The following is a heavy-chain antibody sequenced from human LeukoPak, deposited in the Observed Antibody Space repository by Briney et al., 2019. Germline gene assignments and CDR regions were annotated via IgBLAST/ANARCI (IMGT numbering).Heavy chain of an antibody. CDR3: AKRGNDYGDYAYYFDY. CDR2: ISGSGGST. J-gene: IGHJ4*02. CDR1: GFTFSSYA. D-gene: IGHD4-17*01. Sequence: GGSLRLSCAASGFTFSSYAMSWVRQAPGKGLEWVSAISGSGGSTYYADSLKGRFTISRDNSKNTLYLQMNSLRAEDTAVYYCAKRGNDYGDYAYYFDYWGQGTLVTVSS. V-gene: IGHV3-23*01.